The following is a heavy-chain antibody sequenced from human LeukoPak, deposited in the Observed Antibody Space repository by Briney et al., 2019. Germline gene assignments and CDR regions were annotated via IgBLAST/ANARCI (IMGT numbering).Heavy chain of an antibody. D-gene: IGHD2-15*01. CDR1: GFTFSSYG. V-gene: IGHV3-33*01. J-gene: IGHJ4*02. CDR2: IWYDGSNK. CDR3: ARDAGYCSGGSCYPGQFDY. Sequence: GGSLRLSCAPSGFTFSSYGMHWVRQAPGKGLEWVAVIWYDGSNKYYADSVKGRFTISRDNSKNTLYLQMNSLRAEDTAVYYCARDAGYCSGGSCYPGQFDYWGQGTLVTVSS.